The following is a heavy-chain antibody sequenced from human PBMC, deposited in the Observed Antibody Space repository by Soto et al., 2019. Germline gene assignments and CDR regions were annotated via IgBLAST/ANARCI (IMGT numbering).Heavy chain of an antibody. CDR1: GDSVSSNSAA. V-gene: IGHV6-1*01. J-gene: IGHJ2*01. Sequence: SQTLSLTCIISGDSVSSNSAAWNWIRQSPSRDLEWMGRTYYRSKWYNDYAVSVKSRITINPDTSKNQFSLQLNSVTPEDTAVYYCARANDYGDPDYWYFDLWGRGTLVTVSS. CDR3: ARANDYGDPDYWYFDL. CDR2: TYYRSKWYN. D-gene: IGHD4-17*01.